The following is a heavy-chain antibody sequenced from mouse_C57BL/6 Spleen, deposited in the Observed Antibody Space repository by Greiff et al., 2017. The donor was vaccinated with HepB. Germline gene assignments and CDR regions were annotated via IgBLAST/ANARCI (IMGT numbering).Heavy chain of an antibody. CDR1: GFNIKNTY. J-gene: IGHJ4*01. Sequence: EVQLKESVAELVRPGASVKLSCTASGFNIKNTYMHWVKQRPEQGLEWIGRIDPANGNTKYAPKFQGKATITADTSSNTAYLQLSSLTSEDTAIYYCARSPHSSGYAMDYWGQGASVTVSS. V-gene: IGHV14-3*01. CDR3: ARSPHSSGYAMDY. CDR2: IDPANGNT. D-gene: IGHD3-2*02.